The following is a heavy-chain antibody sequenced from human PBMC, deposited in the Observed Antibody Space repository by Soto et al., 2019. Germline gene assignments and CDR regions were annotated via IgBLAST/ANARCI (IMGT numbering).Heavy chain of an antibody. CDR1: GGSIISYY. V-gene: IGHV4-59*01. CDR2: IYYSGST. J-gene: IGHJ4*02. D-gene: IGHD3-10*01. CDR3: ARAGRWQAAFNFDY. Sequence: PSETLSLTCTVSGGSIISYYWSWILQPPWKGLEWIGDIYYSGSTNYNPSLKSRVTISVDTSKNQFSLKLSSVTAADTAVYYCARAGRWQAAFNFDYWGQGTLVTVSS.